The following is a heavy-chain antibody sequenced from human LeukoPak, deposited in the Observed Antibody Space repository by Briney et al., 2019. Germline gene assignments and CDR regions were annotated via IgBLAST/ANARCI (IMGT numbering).Heavy chain of an antibody. D-gene: IGHD4-17*01. CDR3: ARDTLPTVTTLYPDY. CDR2: ISSSSSYI. V-gene: IGHV3-21*01. Sequence: GGSLRLSCAASGFTFSSYSMNWVRQAPGKGLEWVSSISSSSSYIYYADSVKGRFTISRDNAKNSLYLQMNSLRAEDTAVYYCARDTLPTVTTLYPDYWGQGTLVTVSS. J-gene: IGHJ4*02. CDR1: GFTFSSYS.